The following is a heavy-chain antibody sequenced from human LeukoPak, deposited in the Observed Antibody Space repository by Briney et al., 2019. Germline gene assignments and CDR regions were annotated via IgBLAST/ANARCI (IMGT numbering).Heavy chain of an antibody. CDR2: INPSSGGT. J-gene: IGHJ4*02. D-gene: IGHD6-13*01. CDR3: ARWTSGAAVDY. CDR1: GYTFAGYY. V-gene: IGHV1-2*02. Sequence: EASVKVSCKASGYTFAGYYMHWVRQAPGQGLEWMGWINPSSGGTNYAQRFQGRVTMTRDTSISTAYMELSRLRSDDTAVYYCARWTSGAAVDYWGQGTLVTVTS.